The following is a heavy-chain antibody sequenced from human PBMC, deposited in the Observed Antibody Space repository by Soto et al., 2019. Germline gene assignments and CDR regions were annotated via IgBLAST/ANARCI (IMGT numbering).Heavy chain of an antibody. Sequence: ASVKVSCKASGYTFTSYYMHWVRQAPGQGLEWMGIINPSGGSTSYAQKFQGRVTMTTDTSTSTAYMELRSLRSDDTAVYYCARVESAPLAMVRGVIHNWFDPWGQGTLVTVSS. D-gene: IGHD3-10*01. CDR2: INPSGGST. J-gene: IGHJ5*02. V-gene: IGHV1-46*01. CDR3: ARVESAPLAMVRGVIHNWFDP. CDR1: GYTFTSYY.